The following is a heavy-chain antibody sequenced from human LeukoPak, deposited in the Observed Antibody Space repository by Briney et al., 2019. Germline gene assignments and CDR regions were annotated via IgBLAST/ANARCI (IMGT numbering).Heavy chain of an antibody. CDR2: INAGNGNT. V-gene: IGHV1-3*01. D-gene: IGHD5-24*01. CDR1: GYTFTSYA. CDR3: ARPSRWLQYLYFDY. Sequence: GVSVKVSCKASGYTFTSYAMHWVRQAPGQRLEWMGWINAGNGNTKYSQKFQGRVTITRDTSASTAYMELSSLRSEDTAVYYCARPSRWLQYLYFDYWGQGTLVTVSS. J-gene: IGHJ4*02.